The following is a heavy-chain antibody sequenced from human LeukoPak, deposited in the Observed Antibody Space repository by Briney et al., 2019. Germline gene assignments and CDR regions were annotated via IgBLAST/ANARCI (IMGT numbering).Heavy chain of an antibody. V-gene: IGHV3-11*04. CDR1: GFTFSDYY. CDR3: ARDMGAFMVRGVRDAFDI. CDR2: ISSSGSTI. D-gene: IGHD3-10*01. J-gene: IGHJ3*02. Sequence: GGSLRLSCAASGFTFSDYYMSWIRQAPGKGLEWVSYISSSGSTIYYADSVKGRFTISRDNAKNSLYLQMNSLRAEDTAVYYCARDMGAFMVRGVRDAFDIWGRGTMVTVSS.